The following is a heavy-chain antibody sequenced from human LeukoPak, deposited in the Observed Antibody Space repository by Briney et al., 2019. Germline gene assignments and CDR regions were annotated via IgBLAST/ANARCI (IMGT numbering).Heavy chain of an antibody. CDR3: ARDVHQGTIDY. Sequence: GGSLRLSCAASGFTFSRYIMNWVRQAPGKGLEWVSSISGTGNYIYYADSVKGRFTISRDNAKNSLYLQMNSLRAEDTAVYYCARDVHQGTIDYWGQGTLVTVSS. CDR2: ISGTGNYI. D-gene: IGHD1-1*01. V-gene: IGHV3-21*01. J-gene: IGHJ4*02. CDR1: GFTFSRYI.